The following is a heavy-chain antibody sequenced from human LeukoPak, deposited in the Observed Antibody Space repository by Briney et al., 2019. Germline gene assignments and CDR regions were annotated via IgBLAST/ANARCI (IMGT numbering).Heavy chain of an antibody. D-gene: IGHD3-9*01. CDR2: INPKSGGT. Sequence: ASVKVSCKASGYTFTGYYMHWVRQAPGQGVEWMGWINPKSGGTNYAQKFQGRGTMTRDTSISTAYMELSRLRSDDTAVYYCAREDAPRTGYYKNSHFDYWGQGTLVTVSS. CDR1: GYTFTGYY. CDR3: AREDAPRTGYYKNSHFDY. V-gene: IGHV1-2*02. J-gene: IGHJ4*02.